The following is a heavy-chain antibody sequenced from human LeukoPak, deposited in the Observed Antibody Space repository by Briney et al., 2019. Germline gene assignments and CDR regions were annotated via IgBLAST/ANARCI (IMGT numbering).Heavy chain of an antibody. CDR3: ARYRYCSGGSCHSPFDY. CDR1: GFTFDDYG. CDR2: INWNGGST. J-gene: IGHJ4*02. V-gene: IGHV3-20*04. D-gene: IGHD2-15*01. Sequence: GGSLRLSCAASGFTFDDYGMSWVRQAPGKGLEWVSGINWNGGSTGYADSVKGRFTISRDNAKNSLYLQMNSLRAEDTALYYCARYRYCSGGSCHSPFDYWGQGTLVTVSS.